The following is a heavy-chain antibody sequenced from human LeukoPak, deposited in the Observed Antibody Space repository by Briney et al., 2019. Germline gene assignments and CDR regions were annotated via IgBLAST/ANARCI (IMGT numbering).Heavy chain of an antibody. CDR1: GGSVSSSGYY. Sequence: SETLSLTCTVSGGSVSSSGYYWGWIRQPPGKGLEWIGSIYYSRSSYDNPSLKSRVSISVDTSKNQYSLILTSVTDADTAVYFCARPGIAETGAFDCWGQGTLVTVSS. V-gene: IGHV4-39*01. CDR3: ARPGIAETGAFDC. CDR2: IYYSRSS. J-gene: IGHJ4*02. D-gene: IGHD6-13*01.